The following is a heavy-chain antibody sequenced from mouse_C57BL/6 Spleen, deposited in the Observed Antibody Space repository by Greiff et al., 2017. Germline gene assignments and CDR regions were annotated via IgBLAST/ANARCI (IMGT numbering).Heavy chain of an antibody. CDR3: ARQLSAY. CDR1: GYSFTGYY. CDR2: INPSTGGT. Sequence: EVQLQQSGPELVKPGASVKLSCKASGYSFTGYYMHWVKQSPEKSLEWIGEINPSTGGTTYNQKFKAKATLTVDKASSTAYMQLKSLTSEDSAVYYCARQLSAYWGQGTLVTVSA. J-gene: IGHJ3*01. V-gene: IGHV1-42*01.